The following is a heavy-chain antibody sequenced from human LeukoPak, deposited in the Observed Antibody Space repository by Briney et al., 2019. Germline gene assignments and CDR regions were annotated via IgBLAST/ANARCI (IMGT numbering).Heavy chain of an antibody. J-gene: IGHJ5*02. CDR1: GGSISSGGYY. D-gene: IGHD3-16*01. CDR2: IYYSGST. V-gene: IGHV4-61*08. CDR3: ARDDLGGWFDP. Sequence: SQTLSLTCTVSGGSISSGGYYWSWIRQPPGKGLEWIGYIYYSGSTNYNPSLKSRVTISVDTSKNQFSLKLSSVTAADTAVYYCARDDLGGWFDPWGQGTLVTVSS.